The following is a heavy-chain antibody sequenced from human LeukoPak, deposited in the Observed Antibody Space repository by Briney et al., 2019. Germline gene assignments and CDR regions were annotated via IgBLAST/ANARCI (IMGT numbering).Heavy chain of an antibody. D-gene: IGHD2-2*01. CDR1: GFTFSTCA. Sequence: GGSLRLSCAASGFTFSTCAMSWVRQAPGKGLEWVSAISDGGASTYYAHSVKGRFTISRDNSRNTLYLQMDSLRVEDTAIYYCAKDSGYCASTTCRLANWGEGTLVTVSS. J-gene: IGHJ4*02. CDR3: AKDSGYCASTTCRLAN. CDR2: ISDGGAST. V-gene: IGHV3-23*01.